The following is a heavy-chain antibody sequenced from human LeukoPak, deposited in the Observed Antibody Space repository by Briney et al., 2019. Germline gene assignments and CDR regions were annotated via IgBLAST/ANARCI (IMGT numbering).Heavy chain of an antibody. D-gene: IGHD2-15*01. J-gene: IGHJ4*02. Sequence: GGFLRLSCAASGFTFSSYSMNWVRQAPGKGLEWVSSISSSSSYIYYADSVKGRFTISRDNAKNSLYLQMNSLRAEDTAVYYCARDLSGGSCFDYWGQGTLVTVSS. V-gene: IGHV3-21*01. CDR3: ARDLSGGSCFDY. CDR2: ISSSSSYI. CDR1: GFTFSSYS.